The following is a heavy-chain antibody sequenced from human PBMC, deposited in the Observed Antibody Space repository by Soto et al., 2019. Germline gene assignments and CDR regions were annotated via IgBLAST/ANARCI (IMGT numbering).Heavy chain of an antibody. CDR1: GGTISSSSYY. CDR3: ASRLRSGYCSGGTCTNGFDP. V-gene: IGHV4-39*01. Sequence: SETLSLTCTVSGGTISSSSYYWGWIRQPPGKGLEWIGSIYYSGSSYYNPSLKSRLTISVDTSKNQFSLKLSSVTAADTAVYYCASRLRSGYCSGGTCTNGFDPWGQGNLVTVSS. J-gene: IGHJ5*02. CDR2: IYYSGSS. D-gene: IGHD2-15*01.